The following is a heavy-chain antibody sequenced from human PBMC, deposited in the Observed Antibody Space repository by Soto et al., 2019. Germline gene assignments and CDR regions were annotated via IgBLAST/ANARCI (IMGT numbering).Heavy chain of an antibody. CDR1: GGSISSSSYY. CDR2: IYYSGST. V-gene: IGHV4-39*07. CDR3: ARVSDHGAFYYYYMDV. D-gene: IGHD2-8*01. J-gene: IGHJ6*03. Sequence: SETLSLTCTVSGGSISSSSYYWGWIRQPPGKGLEWIGSIYYSGSTNYNPSLKSRVTISVDTSKNQFSLKLSSVTAADTAVYYCARVSDHGAFYYYYMDVWGKGTTVTVSS.